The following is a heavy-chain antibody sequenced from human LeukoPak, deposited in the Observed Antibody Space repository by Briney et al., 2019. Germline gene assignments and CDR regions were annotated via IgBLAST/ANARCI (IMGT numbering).Heavy chain of an antibody. Sequence: SETLSPTCAVSGGSISSGGYSWSSIRQPPEKGLEWIGYIYHSGSTYYNPSLKSRVTISVDRSKNQFSLKLSSVTAADTAVYYCARTYCSGGSCYFDYWGQGTLVTVSS. CDR2: IYHSGST. J-gene: IGHJ4*02. V-gene: IGHV4-30-2*01. CDR1: GGSISSGGYS. CDR3: ARTYCSGGSCYFDY. D-gene: IGHD2-15*01.